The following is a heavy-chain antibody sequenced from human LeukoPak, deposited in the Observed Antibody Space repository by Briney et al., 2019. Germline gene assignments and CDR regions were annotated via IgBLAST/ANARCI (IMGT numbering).Heavy chain of an antibody. CDR1: GGTFSSYA. CDR3: ARKREMAAFGMDV. J-gene: IGHJ6*02. Sequence: ASVEVSCKASGGTFSSYAISWVRQAPGQGLEWMGRIIPILGIANYAQKFQGRVTITADKSTSTAYMELSSLRSEDTAVYYCARKREMAAFGMDVWGQGTTVTVSS. V-gene: IGHV1-69*04. D-gene: IGHD5-24*01. CDR2: IIPILGIA.